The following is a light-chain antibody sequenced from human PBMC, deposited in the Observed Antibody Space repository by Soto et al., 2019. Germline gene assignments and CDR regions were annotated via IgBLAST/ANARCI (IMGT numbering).Light chain of an antibody. CDR1: QSISTY. CDR2: AAS. CDR3: QHGYSTPLP. Sequence: DIQMTQSPSSLSASVGDRVTITCRASQSISTYLHWYQQKPGKAPNLLIYAASTLQSGVPSRFSGSGSGTDFTLTISSLQPEDFATYFCQHGYSTPLPFGGGTQVDIK. V-gene: IGKV1-39*01. J-gene: IGKJ4*02.